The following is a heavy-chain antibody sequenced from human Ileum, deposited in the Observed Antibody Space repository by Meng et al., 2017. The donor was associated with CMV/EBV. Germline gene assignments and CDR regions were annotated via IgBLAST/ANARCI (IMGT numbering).Heavy chain of an antibody. D-gene: IGHD3-10*01. CDR3: ARMTVREAMTYYFDY. Sequence: VSGGSIRSTTYYWSWLRQPPGKGLEWIGYVYYSGSTIYNPSLKSRLTISVDTSKNQFSLKLNSVIAADTAVYYCARMTVREAMTYYFDYWGQGALVTVSS. V-gene: IGHV4-61*01. CDR1: GGSIRSTTYY. J-gene: IGHJ4*02. CDR2: VYYSGST.